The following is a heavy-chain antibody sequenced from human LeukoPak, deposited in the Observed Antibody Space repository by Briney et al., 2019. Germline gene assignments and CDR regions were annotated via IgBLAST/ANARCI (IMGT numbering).Heavy chain of an antibody. CDR2: INSDGSST. D-gene: IGHD5-18*01. V-gene: IGHV3-74*01. J-gene: IGHJ4*02. Sequence: PGGSLKLSCAASGFTFSSYWMHWVRQAPGKGLVWVSRINSDGSSTSYADSVKGRFTISRDNAKNTLYLQLNSLRAEDTAVYYCARGYNYGPYYFDYWGQGTLVTVSS. CDR1: GFTFSSYW. CDR3: ARGYNYGPYYFDY.